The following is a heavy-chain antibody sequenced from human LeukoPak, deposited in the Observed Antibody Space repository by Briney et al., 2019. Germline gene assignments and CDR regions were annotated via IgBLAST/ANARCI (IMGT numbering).Heavy chain of an antibody. Sequence: GGSLRLSCAASGFTFSIYAMSWVRQAPGKGLEWVGRIKSKTDGGTTDYAAPVKGRFTISRDDSKNTLYLQMNSLKTEDTAVYYCTTGGLNVILTGYYNRGSYYYGMDVWGKGTTVTVSS. D-gene: IGHD3-9*01. CDR2: IKSKTDGGTT. CDR1: GFTFSIYA. V-gene: IGHV3-15*01. CDR3: TTGGLNVILTGYYNRGSYYYGMDV. J-gene: IGHJ6*04.